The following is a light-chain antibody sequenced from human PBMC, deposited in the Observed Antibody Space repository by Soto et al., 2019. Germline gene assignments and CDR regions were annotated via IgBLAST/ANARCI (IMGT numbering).Light chain of an antibody. CDR2: AAS. J-gene: IGKJ2*01. CDR3: QQYYSSPYT. CDR1: QSVTSN. Sequence: DIQMTQSPSSLSASIGDRVTITCRASQSVTSNLNWYQQKFGETPKLLMYAASNLQGGVPSRFSGSGSGTDFTLTISSQQPEDFATYYCQQYYSSPYTFGQGTKLEV. V-gene: IGKV1-39*01.